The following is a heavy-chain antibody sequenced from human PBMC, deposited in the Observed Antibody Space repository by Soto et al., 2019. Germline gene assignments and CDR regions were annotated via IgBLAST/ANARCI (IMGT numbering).Heavy chain of an antibody. J-gene: IGHJ4*02. CDR2: ISAYNGNT. CDR3: ARDRVLYCSSTSCYFSY. D-gene: IGHD2-2*01. V-gene: IGHV1-18*01. CDR1: GYTFTSYG. Sequence: QVPLVQSGAEVKKPGASVKVSCKASGYTFTSYGIIWVRQAPGQGLEWMGWISAYNGNTNYAQKLQGRVTMTTDTSTSTAYMELRSLRSDDTAVYYCARDRVLYCSSTSCYFSYWGQGTLVTVSS.